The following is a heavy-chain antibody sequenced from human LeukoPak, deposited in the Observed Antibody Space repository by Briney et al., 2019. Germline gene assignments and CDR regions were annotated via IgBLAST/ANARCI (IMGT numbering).Heavy chain of an antibody. V-gene: IGHV5-51*01. CDR2: IYASDSGT. D-gene: IGHD4-11*01. CDR3: VRPANIDYSVDY. CDR1: GYFFAGYW. J-gene: IGHJ4*02. Sequence: GESLKISCKASGYFFAGYWIGWVRQMPGQGLEWIGVIYASDSGTTYSPPFHGHVTISVDKSISTAYLEWSKLKVSDTAMYFWVRPANIDYSVDYWGQGTLVTVSS.